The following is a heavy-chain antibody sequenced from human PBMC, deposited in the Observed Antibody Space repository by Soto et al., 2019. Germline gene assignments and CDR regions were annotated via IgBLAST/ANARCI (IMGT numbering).Heavy chain of an antibody. CDR2: IKSKTDGGTT. D-gene: IGHD1-26*01. J-gene: IGHJ6*02. V-gene: IGHV3-15*07. CDR1: GFTFSNAW. Sequence: GGSLRLSCAASGFTFSNAWMNWVRQAPGKGLEWVGRIKSKTDGGTTDYAAPVKGRFTISRDDSKNTLYLQMNSLKTEDTAVYYCTTAGSWELRPYYYYYYGMDVWGQGTTVTVSS. CDR3: TTAGSWELRPYYYYYYGMDV.